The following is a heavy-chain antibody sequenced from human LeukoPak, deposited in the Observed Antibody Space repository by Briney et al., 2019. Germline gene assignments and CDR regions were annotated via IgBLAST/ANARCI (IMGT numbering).Heavy chain of an antibody. CDR2: IYYSGNT. D-gene: IGHD6-13*01. CDR1: GGSITGSSSY. V-gene: IGHV4-39*01. Sequence: SETLSLTCTVSGGSITGSSSYWGWIRQPPGKELKWIGSIYYSGNTSYNPSLKSRVTISVDTSKNQFSLRLSSVTAADTAVYYCARNQIGIPPTGTRKHTWFDPWGQGTLVTVSS. CDR3: ARNQIGIPPTGTRKHTWFDP. J-gene: IGHJ5*02.